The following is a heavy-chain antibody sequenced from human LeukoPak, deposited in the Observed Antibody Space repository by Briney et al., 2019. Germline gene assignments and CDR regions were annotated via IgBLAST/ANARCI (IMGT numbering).Heavy chain of an antibody. V-gene: IGHV3-23*01. CDR2: ISGSGGST. Sequence: GGSLRLSCSTSGFTFSSYAMSRVRQAPGKGVEWVSAISGSGGSTYYADSVKGRFTISRDNSKNTLYLQMNSLRAEDTAVYYCAKALIWSGYPPPFDYWGQGTLVTVSS. CDR3: AKALIWSGYPPPFDY. J-gene: IGHJ4*02. CDR1: GFTFSSYA. D-gene: IGHD3-3*01.